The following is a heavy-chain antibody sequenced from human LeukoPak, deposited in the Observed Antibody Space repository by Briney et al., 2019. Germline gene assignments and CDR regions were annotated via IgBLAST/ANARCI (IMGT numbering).Heavy chain of an antibody. J-gene: IGHJ5*02. Sequence: PGGSLRLSCAASGFTFSSYGMHWARQAPGEGLEWVTFLDYTGNNQYYADSMKGRLTISRDNSKNTVFLQMNNLRLEDTAIYYCVKDVHYLGSYRESLDPWGQGTLVTVSS. V-gene: IGHV3-30*02. CDR1: GFTFSSYG. D-gene: IGHD3-10*01. CDR3: VKDVHYLGSYRESLDP. CDR2: LDYTGNNQ.